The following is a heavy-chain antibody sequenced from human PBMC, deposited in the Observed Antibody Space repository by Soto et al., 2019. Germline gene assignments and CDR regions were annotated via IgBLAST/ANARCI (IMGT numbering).Heavy chain of an antibody. D-gene: IGHD5-18*01. CDR2: IKTKTDGGTT. V-gene: IGHV3-15*07. CDR1: GFTFSNTW. J-gene: IGHJ4*02. CDR3: TTGYTYGPDNFDY. Sequence: GGSLRLSCAASGFTFSNTWMNWVRQAPGKGLEWVGRIKTKTDGGTTDYAAPVKGRFTFSRVDSENTLYLQMYSLKTEDTAVYYCTTGYTYGPDNFDYWGQGTLVTVSS.